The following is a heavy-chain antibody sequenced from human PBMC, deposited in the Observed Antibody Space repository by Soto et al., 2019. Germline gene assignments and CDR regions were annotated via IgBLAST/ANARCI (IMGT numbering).Heavy chain of an antibody. CDR1: GFTFSGHY. D-gene: IGHD2-21*02. J-gene: IGHJ4*02. V-gene: IGHV3-72*01. Sequence: EVQLVESGGGLVQPGGSLRLSCEGSGFTFSGHYMDWVRQAPGKGLEWLGRIRNKPNGHTTAYAASVKGRFTISRDDSKNLVYLKMNSLKSVDRALYYCSTTVITAPLFEYWGQGTLVAASS. CDR2: IRNKPNGHTT. CDR3: STTVITAPLFEY.